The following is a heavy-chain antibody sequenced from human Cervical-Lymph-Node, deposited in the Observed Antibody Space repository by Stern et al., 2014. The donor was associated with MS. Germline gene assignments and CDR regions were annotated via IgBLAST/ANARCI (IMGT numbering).Heavy chain of an antibody. CDR1: GYTFTSYW. CDR3: ARQRYFYY. CDR2: IFPGGSDI. Sequence: EVQLLESGPEVKRPGESLKISCQASGYTFTSYWIGWVRQMPGKGLEWIAIIFPGGSDIRYSPSFQGQVTISADKSSSTAYLQWNNLKASDTAIYYCARQRYFYYWGQGTLVTVSS. V-gene: IGHV5-51*01. J-gene: IGHJ4*02.